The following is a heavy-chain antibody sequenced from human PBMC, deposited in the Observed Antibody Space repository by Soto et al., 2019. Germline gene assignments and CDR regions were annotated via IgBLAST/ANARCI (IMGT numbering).Heavy chain of an antibody. V-gene: IGHV1-2*02. CDR2: INPNSGGT. CDR3: ASAAVTGTAGLDF. D-gene: IGHD6-19*01. Sequence: ASVKVSCKASGYTFSGFYMHWVRQAPGQGLEWMGWINPNSGGTKSAEKFRGRVTMTRDTSISTAYMELSRLTSDDTAVYYCASAAVTGTAGLDFWGQGTQVTVS. J-gene: IGHJ4*02. CDR1: GYTFSGFY.